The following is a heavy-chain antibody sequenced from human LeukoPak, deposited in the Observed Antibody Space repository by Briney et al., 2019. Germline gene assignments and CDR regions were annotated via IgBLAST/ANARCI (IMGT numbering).Heavy chain of an antibody. CDR3: AREMRIAVAGYGMDV. Sequence: PGGSLRLSCAASGFTFDDYAMHWVRQAPGKGLEWVSGISWNSGSIGYADSVKGRFTISRDNAKNSLYLQMNSLRAEDTAVYYCAREMRIAVAGYGMDVWGQGTTVTVSS. J-gene: IGHJ6*02. D-gene: IGHD6-19*01. CDR1: GFTFDDYA. CDR2: ISWNSGSI. V-gene: IGHV3-9*01.